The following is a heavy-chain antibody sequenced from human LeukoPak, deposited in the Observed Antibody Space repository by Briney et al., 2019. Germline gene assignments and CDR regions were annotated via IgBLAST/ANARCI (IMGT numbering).Heavy chain of an antibody. CDR3: ARGRAAAGLSSPTSFDY. CDR1: GFTFSSYS. D-gene: IGHD6-13*01. J-gene: IGHJ4*02. V-gene: IGHV3-21*01. CDR2: ISSSSSYI. Sequence: PGGSLRLSCAASGFTFSSYSMNWVRQAPGKGLEWVSSISSSSSYIYYADSVKGRFTISRDNAKNSLYLQMNSLRAEDTAVYYCARGRAAAGLSSPTSFDYWGQGTLVTVSS.